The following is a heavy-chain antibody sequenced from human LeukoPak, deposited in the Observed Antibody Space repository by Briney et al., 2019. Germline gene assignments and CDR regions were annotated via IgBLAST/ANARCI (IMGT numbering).Heavy chain of an antibody. J-gene: IGHJ6*03. CDR1: GGTFSSYA. V-gene: IGHV1-69*13. CDR2: IIPIFGTA. Sequence: ASVKVSCKASGGTFSSYAISWVRQAPGQGLEWMGGIIPIFGTANYAQKFQGRVTITADESTSTAYMELSSLRSEDTAVYYCACVGYCSSTSCPLSAGYYYYYMDVWGKGTTVTVSS. D-gene: IGHD2-2*01. CDR3: ACVGYCSSTSCPLSAGYYYYYMDV.